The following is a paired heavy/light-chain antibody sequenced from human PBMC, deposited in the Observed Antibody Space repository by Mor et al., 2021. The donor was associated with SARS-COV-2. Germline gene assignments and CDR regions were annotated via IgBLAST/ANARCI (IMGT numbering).Heavy chain of an antibody. CDR3: VHRVKYSGDWNVGWLDP. V-gene: IGHV2-5*02. J-gene: IGHJ5*02. Sequence: QITLQESGPTRVKPTQTLALTCTFSGFSLSTSGVGVGWIRQPPGKALEWLAFIYWDNDKRYSPSLKNRLTITKDTSNNQVILTMTNVDPADTGTYYCVHRVKYSGDWNVGWLDPWGQGTLVTVSS. CDR2: IYWDNDK. D-gene: IGHD1-1*01. CDR1: GFSLSTSGVG.
Light chain of an antibody. CDR2: GAS. CDR3: QQYGNSPIT. Sequence: EIVLTQSPGTLSLSPGDRATLSCRASQTISSNYLAWYQQKPGQAPRLLIYGASNRATGIPNRFSGTGSGTDFTLTISRLEPEDFAVYCCQQYGNSPITFGQGTRLEIE. V-gene: IGKV3-20*01. J-gene: IGKJ5*01. CDR1: QTISSNY.